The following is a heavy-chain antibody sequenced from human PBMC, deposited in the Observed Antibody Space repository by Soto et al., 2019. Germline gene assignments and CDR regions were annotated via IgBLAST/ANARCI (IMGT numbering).Heavy chain of an antibody. V-gene: IGHV4-30-4*01. CDR1: GGSISSGDYY. CDR2: IYYSGST. D-gene: IGHD3-22*01. Sequence: SETLSLTCTVSGGSISSGDYYWSWIRQPPGKGLEWIGYIYYSGSTYYNPSLKSRVTISVDTSKHQFSLKLSSVTAADTAVYYCPRAPSYDSSGRNYYYYGREVWRQWTT. CDR3: PRAPSYDSSGRNYYYYGREV. J-gene: IGHJ6*02.